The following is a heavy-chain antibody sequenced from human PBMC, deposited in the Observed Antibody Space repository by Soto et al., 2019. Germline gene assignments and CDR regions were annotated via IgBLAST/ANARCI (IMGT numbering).Heavy chain of an antibody. CDR1: VGSMSRDY. Sequence: SEALSLTCSVSVGSMSRDYWNWIRQPTGKGLEWIGRIYSRGDTTYNPSLKSRVTMLVDTSKNEFSLTLNSVTAADTAVYYCAGIREDIYYGMDVWGPGSTVTVSS. V-gene: IGHV4-4*07. D-gene: IGHD2-15*01. CDR3: AGIREDIYYGMDV. J-gene: IGHJ6*02. CDR2: IYSRGDT.